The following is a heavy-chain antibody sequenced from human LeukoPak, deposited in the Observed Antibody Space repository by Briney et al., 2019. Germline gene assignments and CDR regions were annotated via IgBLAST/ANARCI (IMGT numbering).Heavy chain of an antibody. CDR1: GFTFSNYA. CDR2: ISYDGSNQ. CDR3: ARERGSGWCYLDY. J-gene: IGHJ4*02. Sequence: HPGGSLRPPCAASGFTFSNYAMHWVRQAPGKGLEWVAVISYDGSNQEYADSVKGLFIISRNNSKATLYLQMNLLRTEDTALYYCARERGSGWCYLDYWGQGALVTVSS. D-gene: IGHD6-19*01. V-gene: IGHV3-30*04.